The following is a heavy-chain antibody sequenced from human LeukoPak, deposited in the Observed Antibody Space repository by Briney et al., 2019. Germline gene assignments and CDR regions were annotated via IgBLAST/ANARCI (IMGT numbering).Heavy chain of an antibody. V-gene: IGHV3-48*04. Sequence: GGSLRLSCAASGFTFSSYSMNWVRQAPGEGLEWVSYISSSSSTIYYADSVKGRFTISRDNARNSLYLQMNSLRAEDTAVYYCARSGYQGYCSSTSCFKGTNWFDPWGQGTLVTVSS. J-gene: IGHJ5*02. D-gene: IGHD2-2*01. CDR2: ISSSSSTI. CDR3: ARSGYQGYCSSTSCFKGTNWFDP. CDR1: GFTFSSYS.